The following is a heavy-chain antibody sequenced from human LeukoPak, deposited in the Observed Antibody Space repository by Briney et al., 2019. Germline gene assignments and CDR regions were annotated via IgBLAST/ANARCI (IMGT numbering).Heavy chain of an antibody. D-gene: IGHD6-19*01. CDR3: ARDKGSGWFDY. CDR2: IHHSGST. CDR1: GVSISSGYY. Sequence: SETLSLTCAVSGVSISSGYYWGWRRQPPGGGGEWIVSIHHSGSTYHTPSLTSRVSISVATSKNQFSLKLISVTAADTAVYYCARDKGSGWFDYWGQGTLVTVSS. V-gene: IGHV4-38-2*02. J-gene: IGHJ4*02.